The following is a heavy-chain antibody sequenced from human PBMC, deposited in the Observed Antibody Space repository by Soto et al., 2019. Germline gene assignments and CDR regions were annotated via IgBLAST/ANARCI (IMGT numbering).Heavy chain of an antibody. CDR1: GFTVTINY. D-gene: IGHD5-12*01. V-gene: IGHV3-53*01. CDR3: HGYCY. J-gene: IGHJ4*02. Sequence: EVQVVESGGGLIQPGGALRLSCAVSGFTVTINYMSWVRQTPGKALELVSVIYSGGTIYYADSVKGRFTISRDTSKNTLYLQMNSLRGEDTAVYYCHGYCYWGKGTLVTVSS. CDR2: IYSGGTI.